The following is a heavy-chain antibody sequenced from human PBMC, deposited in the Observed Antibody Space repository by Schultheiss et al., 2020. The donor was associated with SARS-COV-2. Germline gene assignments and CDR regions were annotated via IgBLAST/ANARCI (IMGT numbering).Heavy chain of an antibody. D-gene: IGHD5-18*01. CDR2: IYHSGST. J-gene: IGHJ4*02. Sequence: SETLSLTCAVSGYSISSGYYWGWIRQPPGKGLEWIGSIYHSGSTYYNPSLKSRVTISVDTSKNQFSLKLSSVTAADTAVYYCARSENSYGSFDYWGQGTLVTVSS. V-gene: IGHV4-38-2*01. CDR1: GYSISSGYY. CDR3: ARSENSYGSFDY.